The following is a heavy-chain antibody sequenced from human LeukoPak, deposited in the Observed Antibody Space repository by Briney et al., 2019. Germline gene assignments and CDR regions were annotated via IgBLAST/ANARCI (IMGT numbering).Heavy chain of an antibody. D-gene: IGHD3-10*01. CDR2: IYYSGST. J-gene: IGHJ3*02. V-gene: IGHV4-61*05. CDR1: GGSISSSSYY. Sequence: SETLSLTCTVSGGSISSSSYYWGWIRQPPGKGLEWIGYIYYSGSTNYNPSLKSRVTISVDTSKNQFSLKLSSVTAADTAVYYCARDISRGFVSLDAFDIWGQGTMVTVSS. CDR3: ARDISRGFVSLDAFDI.